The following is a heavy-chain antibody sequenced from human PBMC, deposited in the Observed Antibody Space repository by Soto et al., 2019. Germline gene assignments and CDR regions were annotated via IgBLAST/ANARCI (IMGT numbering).Heavy chain of an antibody. CDR2: TRNKANSYTT. V-gene: IGHV3-72*01. J-gene: IGHJ3*02. Sequence: GGSLRLSCAASGFTFSDHYMDWVRQAPGKGLEWVGRTRNKANSYTTEYAASVKGRLIISRDDSKNSLYLQMNSLNTEDSAVYYCARVRVIGAFDIWGQGTMVTVS. D-gene: IGHD2-21*01. CDR3: ARVRVIGAFDI. CDR1: GFTFSDHY.